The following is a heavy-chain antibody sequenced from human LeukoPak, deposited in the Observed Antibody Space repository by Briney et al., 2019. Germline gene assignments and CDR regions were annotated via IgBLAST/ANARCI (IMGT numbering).Heavy chain of an antibody. J-gene: IGHJ4*02. V-gene: IGHV1-8*01. CDR1: GYTFTSYD. CDR3: ARGLVVAATPSY. CDR2: MNPNSGNT. D-gene: IGHD2-15*01. Sequence: GASVKVSCKASGYTFTSYDINWVRQATGQGLEWMGWMNPNSGNTGYAQKFQGRVAMTRNTSISTAYMELSSLRSEDTAVYYCARGLVVAATPSYWGQGTLATVSS.